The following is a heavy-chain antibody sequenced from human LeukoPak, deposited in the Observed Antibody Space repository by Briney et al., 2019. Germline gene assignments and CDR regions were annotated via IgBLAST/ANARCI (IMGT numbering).Heavy chain of an antibody. CDR2: LDAGGGDT. D-gene: IGHD3-22*01. Sequence: PGGSLRLSCAASGFTFGTYAMGWVRQAPGKGLEWVSSLDAGGGDTYYADSVQDRFTISRDNSKNTLYLQMNSLRAEDTAVYYCAKSYYYDSSGYSDYWGQGTLVTVSS. J-gene: IGHJ4*02. V-gene: IGHV3-23*01. CDR1: GFTFGTYA. CDR3: AKSYYYDSSGYSDY.